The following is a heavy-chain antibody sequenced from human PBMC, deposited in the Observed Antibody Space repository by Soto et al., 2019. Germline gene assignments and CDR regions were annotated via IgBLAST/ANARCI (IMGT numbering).Heavy chain of an antibody. J-gene: IGHJ4*02. Sequence: QVQLVESGGGVVQPGRSLRLSCAASGFTFSSYAMHWVRQAPGKGLEWVAVISYDGSNKYYADSVKGRFTISRDNSKNTLYLQMNSLRAEDTAVYYCARAGGRGILGNPGDYWGQGTLVTVSS. CDR2: ISYDGSNK. V-gene: IGHV3-30-3*01. D-gene: IGHD1-26*01. CDR1: GFTFSSYA. CDR3: ARAGGRGILGNPGDY.